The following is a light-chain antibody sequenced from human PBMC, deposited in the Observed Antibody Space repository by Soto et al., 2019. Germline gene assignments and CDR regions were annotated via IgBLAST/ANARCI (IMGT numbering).Light chain of an antibody. CDR3: HQYNSYWT. CDR2: KAS. Sequence: DIQMTQSPSTLSASVRDRVTITCRASQTISSWLAWFQQRPGRAPKFLIYKASSLKNGVPLRFSGSGSGTQFTLTNSSLQPDDFATYYCHQYNSYWTFGQGTKVDIK. V-gene: IGKV1-5*03. CDR1: QTISSW. J-gene: IGKJ1*01.